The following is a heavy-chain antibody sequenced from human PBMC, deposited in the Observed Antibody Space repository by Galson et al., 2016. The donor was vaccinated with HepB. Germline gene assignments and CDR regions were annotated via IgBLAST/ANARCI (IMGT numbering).Heavy chain of an antibody. V-gene: IGHV1-24*01. Sequence: SVKVSCKVSAHTLTDLSVHWVRQPPGKGLEWMGGFDPENGETMFAPNVKGRFAMTKDTSTNTAYMELSSLRSDDTAVYYCATGPQSIYFDFWGQGTLVTVSS. CDR3: ATGPQSIYFDF. CDR1: AHTLTDLS. CDR2: FDPENGET. D-gene: IGHD6-6*01. J-gene: IGHJ4*02.